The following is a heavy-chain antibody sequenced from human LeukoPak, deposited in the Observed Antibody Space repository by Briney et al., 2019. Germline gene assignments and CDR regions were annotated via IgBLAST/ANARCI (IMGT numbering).Heavy chain of an antibody. D-gene: IGHD6-19*01. CDR1: GFTFSRIA. J-gene: IGHJ4*02. CDR2: IWYDGSNQ. Sequence: GGSLRLSCAASGFTFSRIAMTWVRQAPGKGLEWVAIIWYDGSNQYYADSVKGRFTISKDNSKNTLYLQMNSLRVEDTAIYYCARDKGASGWYGDYWGQGTLVTVSS. V-gene: IGHV3-33*08. CDR3: ARDKGASGWYGDY.